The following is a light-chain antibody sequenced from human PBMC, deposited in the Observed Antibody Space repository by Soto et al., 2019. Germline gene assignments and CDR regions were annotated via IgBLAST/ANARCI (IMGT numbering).Light chain of an antibody. V-gene: IGKV3-20*01. CDR1: QSVRLSD. CDR3: PQYGSPQFT. J-gene: IGKJ4*01. CDR2: GAS. Sequence: IVVTQAPGTLSWSPGERATLSCSASQSVRLSDLAWYQQTPGQAPSLLIYGASSRATGIPERFSGSGSGTVFTLTISRLEPEDFAVYYCPQYGSPQFTFGGGTKVEI.